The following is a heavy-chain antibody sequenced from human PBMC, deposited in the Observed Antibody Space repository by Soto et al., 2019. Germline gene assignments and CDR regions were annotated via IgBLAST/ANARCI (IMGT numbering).Heavy chain of an antibody. CDR1: GFTFSTHW. Sequence: GGSLRLSCAVSGFTFSTHWMHWVRQAPGKGLVGVSRINSDGSSTNYADSVKGRFTISRDNAKKTLYLQMNSLRADDTAVYYCARDSSPYYDFWSGFYTYFDYWGQGALVTVSS. J-gene: IGHJ4*02. CDR3: ARDSSPYYDFWSGFYTYFDY. CDR2: INSDGSST. V-gene: IGHV3-74*01. D-gene: IGHD3-3*01.